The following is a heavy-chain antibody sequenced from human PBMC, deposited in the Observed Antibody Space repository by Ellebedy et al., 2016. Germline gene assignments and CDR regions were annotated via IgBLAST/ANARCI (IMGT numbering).Heavy chain of an antibody. D-gene: IGHD3-10*01. CDR3: AKDRRAVRPGTFDY. Sequence: GGSLRLSCAASGFFFSSYGMDWVRQVPGKGLEWVAIISYDGSKKIYADSVKGRFTISRDNSKNTVVLQMDSLRPEDTAVYYCAKDRRAVRPGTFDYWGHGTLVTVSS. V-gene: IGHV3-30*18. CDR2: ISYDGSKK. CDR1: GFFFSSYG. J-gene: IGHJ4*01.